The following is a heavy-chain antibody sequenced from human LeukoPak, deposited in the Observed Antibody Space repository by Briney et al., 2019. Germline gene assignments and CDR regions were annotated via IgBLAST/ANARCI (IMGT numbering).Heavy chain of an antibody. D-gene: IGHD1-26*01. V-gene: IGHV3-23*01. J-gene: IGHJ5*02. CDR2: ISGNGGST. CDR1: GLTFSSYA. Sequence: PGGSLRLSCAPSGLTFSSYAMSWVRQAPGKGVEWVSAISGNGGSTYYADSVKGRFTISRDNAKNSLSLQMYSLSAEDTAVYYCARDRGRVGSMNWFDPWGQGALVTVSS. CDR3: ARDRGRVGSMNWFDP.